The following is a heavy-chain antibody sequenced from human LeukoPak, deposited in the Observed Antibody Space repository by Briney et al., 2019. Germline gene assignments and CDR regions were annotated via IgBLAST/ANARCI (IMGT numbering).Heavy chain of an antibody. CDR3: TRDPYSSGWYSGY. CDR1: GFTFGDYA. Sequence: GGSLRLSCTASGFTFGDYAMSWFRQAPGKGLEWVGFIRSKAYGGTTEYAASVKGRFTISRDDSKSIVYLQMNSLKTEDTAVYYCTRDPYSSGWYSGYWGQGTLVTVSS. D-gene: IGHD6-19*01. J-gene: IGHJ4*02. V-gene: IGHV3-49*03. CDR2: IRSKAYGGTT.